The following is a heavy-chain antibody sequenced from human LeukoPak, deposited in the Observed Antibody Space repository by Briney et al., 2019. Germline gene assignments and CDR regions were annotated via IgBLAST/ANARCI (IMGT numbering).Heavy chain of an antibody. D-gene: IGHD7-27*01. J-gene: IGHJ5*02. CDR1: GYTFTGYY. Sequence: ASVKVSCKASGYTFTGYYMHWVRQAPGQGLEWMGWINPNSGGTDYAQKFQGRVTMTRDTSISTAYMELSRLRSDDTPVYYFPRGFIAGDTWFDPWGQGTLGTVSS. V-gene: IGHV1-2*02. CDR2: INPNSGGT. CDR3: PRGFIAGDTWFDP.